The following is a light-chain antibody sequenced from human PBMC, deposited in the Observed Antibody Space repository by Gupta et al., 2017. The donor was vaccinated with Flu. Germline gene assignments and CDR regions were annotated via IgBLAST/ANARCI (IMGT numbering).Light chain of an antibody. J-gene: IGKJ5*01. Sequence: GEGVTLSCRASQRVGVDLAWYQQKPGQPPRPLIYDASFRANGVPARFTASGSGTDFTLTISSLQSEDFAVYFCQQFNHWPFTFGQGTRLDVK. CDR3: QQFNHWPFT. CDR1: QRVGVD. V-gene: IGKV3-15*01. CDR2: DAS.